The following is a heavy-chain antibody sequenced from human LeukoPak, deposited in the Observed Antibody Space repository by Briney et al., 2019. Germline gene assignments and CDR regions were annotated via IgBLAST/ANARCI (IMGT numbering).Heavy chain of an antibody. CDR3: ARREVRGAFSFDP. V-gene: IGHV5-10-1*01. Sequence: GEPVKISCKGSGYSFTSYWISWVRQMPRKGLEWMGRIDPSDSYTNYSPSFQGHVTISADKSISTAYLQWSSLKASDTAMYYCARREVRGAFSFDPWGQGTLVTVSS. J-gene: IGHJ5*02. D-gene: IGHD3-10*01. CDR2: IDPSDSYT. CDR1: GYSFTSYW.